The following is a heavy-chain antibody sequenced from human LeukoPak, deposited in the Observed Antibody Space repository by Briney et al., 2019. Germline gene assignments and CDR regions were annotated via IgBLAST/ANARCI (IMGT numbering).Heavy chain of an antibody. D-gene: IGHD2-2*02. CDR3: ARGAIPAVLYYFDY. V-gene: IGHV3-23*01. CDR2: ISGSGGST. Sequence: GGSLRLSCAASGFTFSSYAMNWVRQAPGKGLEWVSAISGSGGSTYYADSVKGRFTISRDNSKNTLYLQINNLRAEDTAVYYCARGAIPAVLYYFDYWGQGSLVTVSS. CDR1: GFTFSSYA. J-gene: IGHJ4*02.